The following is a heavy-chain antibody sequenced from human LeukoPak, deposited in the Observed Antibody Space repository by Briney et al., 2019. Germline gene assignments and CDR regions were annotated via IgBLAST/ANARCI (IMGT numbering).Heavy chain of an antibody. CDR1: GGSISSYY. CDR2: IYHSGGA. J-gene: IGHJ3*02. CDR3: ARESSGTEGSAAFDI. D-gene: IGHD3-22*01. V-gene: IGHV4-59*12. Sequence: SETLSLTCTVSGGSISSYYWSWIRQHPEKGLEWIGYIYHSGGADYNPSLKSRVTISVDTSRNQFSLKLTTVTAADTAVYYCARESSGTEGSAAFDIWGRGTMVTVSS.